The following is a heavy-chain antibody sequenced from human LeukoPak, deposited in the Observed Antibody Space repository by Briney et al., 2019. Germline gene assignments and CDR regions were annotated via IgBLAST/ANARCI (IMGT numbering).Heavy chain of an antibody. CDR3: AKSNGYGLVDI. J-gene: IGHJ3*02. CDR1: GGSISSYY. Sequence: SQTLSLTCTVSGGSISSYYWGWIRQPPGKGLEWIGNIFYSGSTYYSPSLRSRVTISLDTSRNQFSLKLNSVTAADTAVYYCAKSNGYGLVDIWGQGTMVTVSS. V-gene: IGHV4-39*07. CDR2: IFYSGST. D-gene: IGHD3-10*01.